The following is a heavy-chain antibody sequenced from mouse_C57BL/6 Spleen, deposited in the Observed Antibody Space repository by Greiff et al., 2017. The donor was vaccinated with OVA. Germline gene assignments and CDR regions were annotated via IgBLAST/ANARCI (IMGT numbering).Heavy chain of an antibody. Sequence: VQLQQSGPELVKPGDSVKISCKASGYSFTGYFMNWVMQSHGKSLEWIGRINPYNGDTFYNQKFKGKATLTVDKSSSTAHMELRSLTSEDSAVYYCARDGDGYYGFAYWGQGTLVTVSA. CDR3: ARDGDGYYGFAY. V-gene: IGHV1-20*01. CDR1: GYSFTGYF. J-gene: IGHJ3*01. D-gene: IGHD2-3*01. CDR2: INPYNGDT.